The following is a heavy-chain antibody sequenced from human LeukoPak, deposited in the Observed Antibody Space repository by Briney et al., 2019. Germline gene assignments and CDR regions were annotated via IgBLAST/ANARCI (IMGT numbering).Heavy chain of an antibody. D-gene: IGHD3-10*01. V-gene: IGHV1-2*02. CDR3: ASERESGAFDI. Sequence: GESLKISCKGSGYTFTGYYMHWVRQAPGQGLEWMGWINPNSGGTNYAQKFQGRVTMTRDTSISTAYMELSRLRSDDTAVYYCASERESGAFDIWGQGTMVTVSS. CDR2: INPNSGGT. J-gene: IGHJ3*02. CDR1: GYTFTGYY.